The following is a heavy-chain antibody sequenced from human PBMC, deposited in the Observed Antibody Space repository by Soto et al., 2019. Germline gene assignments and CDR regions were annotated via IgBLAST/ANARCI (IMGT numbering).Heavy chain of an antibody. CDR3: ARDKGMATITEFGY. CDR2: LIPMVNTT. CDR1: GGTFSSYA. V-gene: IGHV1-69*06. J-gene: IGHJ4*02. D-gene: IGHD5-12*01. Sequence: QVQLVQSGTEVKKPGSSVKVSCKASGGTFSSYAISWVRQAPGQGLEWMGGLIPMVNTTNYAQRFQGRVTITADKSTSTVYMELNSLRSEDTAVYYFARDKGMATITEFGYWGQGTLVTVSS.